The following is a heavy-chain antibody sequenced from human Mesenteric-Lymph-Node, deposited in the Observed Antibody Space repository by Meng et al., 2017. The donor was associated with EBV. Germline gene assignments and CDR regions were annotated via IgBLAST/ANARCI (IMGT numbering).Heavy chain of an antibody. CDR2: ISGTGRTI. CDR3: ARVVVGTFDN. D-gene: IGHD2-21*01. V-gene: IGHV3-11*01. Sequence: QARVAGSWGGLVKPGRSLRLSCAAFGFIFRDYYMTWIRQAPGKGLEWVAHISGTGRTIYYADAVKGRFTISSDSAKNSLFLQMNNLRAEDTAVYYCARVVVGTFDNWGQGTLVTVSS. J-gene: IGHJ4*02. CDR1: GFIFRDYY.